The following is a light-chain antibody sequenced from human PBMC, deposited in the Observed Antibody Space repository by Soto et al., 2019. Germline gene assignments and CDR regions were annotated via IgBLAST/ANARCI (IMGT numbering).Light chain of an antibody. V-gene: IGKV3-15*01. CDR1: ESISRN. J-gene: IGKJ1*01. CDR2: GAS. Sequence: EIVMTQSPAILSLSPVQRATLSCRTSESISRNLAWYQQKLVQAPRLLIYGASTRATGVPDRFTGSGSGTDFILTITSLQSEDFGIYYCQQYYHWPRTFGQGTKVDIK. CDR3: QQYYHWPRT.